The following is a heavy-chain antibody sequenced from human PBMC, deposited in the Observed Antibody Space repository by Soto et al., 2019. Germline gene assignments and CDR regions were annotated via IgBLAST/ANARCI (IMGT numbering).Heavy chain of an antibody. J-gene: IGHJ4*02. D-gene: IGHD3-22*01. CDR1: GYTFTGYY. CDR2: INPNSGGT. V-gene: IGHV1-2*02. Sequence: GASVKVSCKASGYTFTGYYMHWVRQAPGQGLEWMGWINPNSGGTNYAQKFQGRVTMTRDTSISTAYMELSRLRSDDTAVYYCAAYYDSSGYYTLNYWGQGTLVTVSS. CDR3: AAYYDSSGYYTLNY.